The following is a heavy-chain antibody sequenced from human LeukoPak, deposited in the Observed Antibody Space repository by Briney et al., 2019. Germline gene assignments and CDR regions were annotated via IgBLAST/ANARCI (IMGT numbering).Heavy chain of an antibody. V-gene: IGHV4-39*01. D-gene: IGHD3-9*01. CDR2: IYYSGST. CDR3: ARSNFDWLLPRYYFDY. CDR1: GGSISSSSYY. Sequence: SETLSLTCTVSGGSISSSSYYWGWIRQPPGKGLEWIGSIYYSGSTYYNPSLKSRVTISVDTTKNQFSLKLSSVTAADTAVYYCARSNFDWLLPRYYFDYWGQGTLVTVSS. J-gene: IGHJ4*02.